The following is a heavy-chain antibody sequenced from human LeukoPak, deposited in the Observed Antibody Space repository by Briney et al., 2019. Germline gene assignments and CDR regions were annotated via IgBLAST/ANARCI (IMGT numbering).Heavy chain of an antibody. CDR1: GFTFSSFA. Sequence: GGSLRLSCAASGFTFSSFAMNWVRQAPGKGLEWVSVISVSGDSTSYADSVKGRFTISRDNSKNTLCLQMNSLRAEDTAVCYCAKSYNSYADFDYWGQGTLVTVSS. CDR2: ISVSGDST. D-gene: IGHD1-1*01. V-gene: IGHV3-23*01. CDR3: AKSYNSYADFDY. J-gene: IGHJ4*02.